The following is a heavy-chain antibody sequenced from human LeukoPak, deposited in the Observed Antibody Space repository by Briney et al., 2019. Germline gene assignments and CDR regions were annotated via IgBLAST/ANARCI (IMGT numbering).Heavy chain of an antibody. Sequence: GASVKVSCKASGGTFSSYAISWVRQAPGQGLEWMGGIIPIFGTANYAQKFQGRVTITADESTSTAYMELSSLRSEDTAVYYCASPPDPYYYDSSGYYFAFDIWGQGTMVTVSS. D-gene: IGHD3-22*01. V-gene: IGHV1-69*13. CDR1: GGTFSSYA. CDR3: ASPPDPYYYDSSGYYFAFDI. J-gene: IGHJ3*02. CDR2: IIPIFGTA.